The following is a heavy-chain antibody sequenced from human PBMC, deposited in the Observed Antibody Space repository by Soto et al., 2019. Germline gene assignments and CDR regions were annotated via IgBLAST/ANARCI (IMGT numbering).Heavy chain of an antibody. CDR2: INPNSGGT. CDR1: GYTFTDYY. V-gene: IGHV1-2*02. CDR3: ARDLMTAAGNQYYYYYGMDV. D-gene: IGHD6-13*01. J-gene: IGHJ6*02. Sequence: GASVKVSCKASGYTFTDYYMHWVRQAPGQGLEWMGWINPNSGGTNYAQKFQSRVTMTRDTSISTAYMELSRLRSDDTAVYYCARDLMTAAGNQYYYYYGMDVWGQGTTVTVSS.